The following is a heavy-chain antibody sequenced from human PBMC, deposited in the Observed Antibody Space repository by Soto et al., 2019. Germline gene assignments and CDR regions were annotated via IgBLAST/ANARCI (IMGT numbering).Heavy chain of an antibody. V-gene: IGHV3-30*04. Sequence: QVQLEESGGDVVQPGRSLRLSCVASGFIFSTYAMYWVRQAPGKGLEWVTFISYEGSKKDYADSVKGRFTISRDNSKNTVYLQMNSLRPEDTAVYYCARNLQFFDWMGFYGMDVWGQGTTVTVSS. CDR3: ARNLQFFDWMGFYGMDV. CDR2: ISYEGSKK. D-gene: IGHD3-9*01. J-gene: IGHJ6*02. CDR1: GFIFSTYA.